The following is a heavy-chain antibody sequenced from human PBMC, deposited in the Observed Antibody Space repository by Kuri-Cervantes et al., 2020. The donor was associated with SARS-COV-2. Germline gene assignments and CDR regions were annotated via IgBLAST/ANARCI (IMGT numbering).Heavy chain of an antibody. CDR2: IYYTGST. D-gene: IGHD1-1*01. Sequence: GSLRLSCTVSGGSISSSSSYFWGWIRQPPGSGLEFIGNIYYTGSTYYNPSLQSRVTISVDTSKKQSSLKLRSVTAADTAIYYCARRRGAITGPGGYFDYWGQGALVTVSS. V-gene: IGHV4-39*01. CDR1: GGSISSSSSYF. CDR3: ARRRGAITGPGGYFDY. J-gene: IGHJ4*02.